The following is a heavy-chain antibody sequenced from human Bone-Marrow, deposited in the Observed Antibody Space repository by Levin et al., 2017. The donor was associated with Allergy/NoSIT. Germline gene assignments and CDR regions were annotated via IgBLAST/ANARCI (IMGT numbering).Heavy chain of an antibody. J-gene: IGHJ5*01. Sequence: ESLKISCTVSGGSISSYHWSWIRQPAGKGLEWIGRIYISGSTKYNPSLKSRVTMSVDTSQNQFSLKLTSVTAADTAVYYCARALGAPIDWFDSWGQGTLVTVSS. CDR3: ARALGAPIDWFDS. CDR1: GGSISSYH. V-gene: IGHV4-4*07. CDR2: IYISGST. D-gene: IGHD1-26*01.